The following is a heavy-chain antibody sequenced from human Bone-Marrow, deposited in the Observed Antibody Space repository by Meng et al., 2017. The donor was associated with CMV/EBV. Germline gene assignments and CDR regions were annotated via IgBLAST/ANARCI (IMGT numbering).Heavy chain of an antibody. CDR3: ARDADIVVVPAAMPVYGMDV. D-gene: IGHD2-2*01. CDR2: ISAYNGNT. Sequence: ASVKVSCKASGYTFTSYGISWVRQAPGQGLEWMGWISAYNGNTNYAQKLQGRVTITTDTSTSKAYMELRNLRSDDTAVYYRARDADIVVVPAAMPVYGMDVWGQGTTVTVSS. CDR1: GYTFTSYG. J-gene: IGHJ6*02. V-gene: IGHV1-18*01.